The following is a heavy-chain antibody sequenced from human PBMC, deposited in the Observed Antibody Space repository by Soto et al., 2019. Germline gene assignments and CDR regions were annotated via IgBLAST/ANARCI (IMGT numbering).Heavy chain of an antibody. CDR1: GASISSSNYY. Sequence: PSETLSLTCTVSGASISSSNYYWGWIRQPPGRGLEWIGTMYYSGRTYYNPSLKSRVTTSVDTSKNQFSLKLSAVTATDTAVYYCHLWAWTVTTNYHYGADAWGQGTTVTVSS. J-gene: IGHJ6*02. CDR2: MYYSGRT. D-gene: IGHD1-1*01. V-gene: IGHV4-39*01. CDR3: HLWAWTVTTNYHYGADA.